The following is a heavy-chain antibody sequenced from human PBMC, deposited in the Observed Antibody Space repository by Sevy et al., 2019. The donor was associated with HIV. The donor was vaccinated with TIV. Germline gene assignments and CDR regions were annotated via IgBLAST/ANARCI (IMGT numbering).Heavy chain of an antibody. V-gene: IGHV3-49*03. J-gene: IGHJ6*02. Sequence: GGSLRLSCTASGFTFGDYAMSWFRQAPGKGLEWVGFIRSKAYGVTTEYAASVKGRFTISRDDSKSIAYLQMNSLKTEDTAVYYCTRDFYDSSGYYKEGYYYYGMDVWGQGTTVTVSS. CDR1: GFTFGDYA. CDR3: TRDFYDSSGYYKEGYYYYGMDV. D-gene: IGHD3-22*01. CDR2: IRSKAYGVTT.